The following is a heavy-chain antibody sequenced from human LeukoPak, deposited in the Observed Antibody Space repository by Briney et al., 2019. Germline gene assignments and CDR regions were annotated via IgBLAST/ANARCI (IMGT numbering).Heavy chain of an antibody. CDR1: GDTFTTDY. Sequence: ASVKVSCKASGDTFTTDYIHWVRQGPGQGPEWMGVSNPSGGSTTNAQKFQGRVTMTRDTSTSTVYMELSRLRSDDTAVYYCAREPIPGYCSGGSCYFAFDIWGQGTMVTVSS. CDR2: SNPSGGST. V-gene: IGHV1-46*01. CDR3: AREPIPGYCSGGSCYFAFDI. J-gene: IGHJ3*02. D-gene: IGHD2-15*01.